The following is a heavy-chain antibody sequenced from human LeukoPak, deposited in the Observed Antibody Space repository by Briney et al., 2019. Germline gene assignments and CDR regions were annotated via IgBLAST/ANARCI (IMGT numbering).Heavy chain of an antibody. D-gene: IGHD4-11*01. CDR3: AKFATLTIPNWLDP. CDR1: GGSISSSSYY. CDR2: IYYSGST. Sequence: SETLSLTCTVSGGSISSSSYYWGWIRQPPGKGLEWIGSIYYSGSTYYNPSLKSRVTISVDTSKNQFSLKLSSVTAADTAVYYCAKFATLTIPNWLDPWGRGTLVTVSS. V-gene: IGHV4-39*07. J-gene: IGHJ5*02.